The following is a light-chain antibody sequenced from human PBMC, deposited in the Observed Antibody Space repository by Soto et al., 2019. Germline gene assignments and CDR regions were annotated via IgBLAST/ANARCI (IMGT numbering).Light chain of an antibody. Sequence: QSVLTQPASVSGSPGQSITISCTGTSSDVGGYNFVSWYQQHPGKAPKLMIYEVSNRPSGVSYRFSGSKSGNTASLTISGLQAEDEADYYCSLYTSSVTLVFGGGTKLTVL. J-gene: IGLJ2*01. CDR1: SSDVGGYNF. V-gene: IGLV2-14*01. CDR3: SLYTSSVTLV. CDR2: EVS.